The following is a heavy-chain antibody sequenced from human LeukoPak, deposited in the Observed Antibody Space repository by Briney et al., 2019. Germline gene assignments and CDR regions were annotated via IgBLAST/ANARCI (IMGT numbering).Heavy chain of an antibody. CDR2: ISGDGSHG. Sequence: PGRSLRPSCAASGFTFSDYSMHWVRQAPGKGLEWVAVISGDGSHGVPADSVEGRFTISRDNSQSTLYLHMNSLRFEDTAVYYCTRDLKVGSNYWGQGTLVTVSS. J-gene: IGHJ4*02. CDR3: TRDLKVGSNY. V-gene: IGHV3-30*01. D-gene: IGHD1-26*01. CDR1: GFTFSDYS.